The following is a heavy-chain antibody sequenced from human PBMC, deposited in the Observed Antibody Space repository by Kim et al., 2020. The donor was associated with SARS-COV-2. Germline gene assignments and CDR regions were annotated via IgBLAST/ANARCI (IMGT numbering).Heavy chain of an antibody. V-gene: IGHV4-59*13. CDR3: AGTPGLAWQSWVSIDY. CDR2: IYYSGST. D-gene: IGHD2-15*01. J-gene: IGHJ4*01. CDR1: GGSITNNY. Sequence: SETLSLTCTASGGSITNNYWSWIRQPPGKGLEWIGYIYYSGSTNYNPSLRSRATITPDTSRSQFSLKLDSVTAADTAPYYFAGTPGLAWQSWVSIDYWG.